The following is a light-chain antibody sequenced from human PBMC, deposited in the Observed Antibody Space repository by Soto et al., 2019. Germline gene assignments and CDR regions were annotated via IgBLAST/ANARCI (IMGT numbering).Light chain of an antibody. CDR3: SSYTRSSTLV. J-gene: IGLJ3*02. Sequence: QSALTQPASVSGSPGKSITISCTGTSSDVGGYNFVSWYQQHPGKAPKLMIYEVSNRPSGISNRFSGSKSGNTASLTISGLQAEDEADYYCSSYTRSSTLVFGGGTKLTVL. V-gene: IGLV2-14*01. CDR2: EVS. CDR1: SSDVGGYNF.